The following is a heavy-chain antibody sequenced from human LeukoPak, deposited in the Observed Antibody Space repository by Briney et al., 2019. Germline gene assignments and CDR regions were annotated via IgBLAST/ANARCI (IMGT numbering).Heavy chain of an antibody. CDR2: IGTAGDT. Sequence: GGSLRLSCAASGSTFSSYDMHWVRQATGKGLEWVSAIGTAGDTYYPGSVKGRFTISRENAKNSLYLQMNSLRAGDTAVYYCARGGLYSSSWYYVGDYYYGMDVWGQGTTVTVSS. J-gene: IGHJ6*02. V-gene: IGHV3-13*01. CDR1: GSTFSSYD. D-gene: IGHD6-13*01. CDR3: ARGGLYSSSWYYVGDYYYGMDV.